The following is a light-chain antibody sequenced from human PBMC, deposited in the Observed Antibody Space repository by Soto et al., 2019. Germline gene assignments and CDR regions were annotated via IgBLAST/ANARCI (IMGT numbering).Light chain of an antibody. CDR3: QQDGGSPFT. V-gene: IGKV3-20*01. J-gene: IGKJ3*01. CDR2: NTF. CDR1: QSVSTSY. Sequence: EIVLTQSPGTLSLSPGERATLSCRASQSVSTSYLAWYQHKPGQAPRLLIYNTFTRATGIPDRFSGSGSGTDFTLTIRRMEPEVFAVFYCQQDGGSPFTFGPGTKVDIK.